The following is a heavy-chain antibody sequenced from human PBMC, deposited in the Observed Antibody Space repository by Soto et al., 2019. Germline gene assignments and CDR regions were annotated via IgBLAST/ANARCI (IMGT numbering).Heavy chain of an antibody. J-gene: IGHJ6*02. Sequence: PSETLSLTCTVSGGSISTYYWTWVRQPPRKGLEWIGYINYSGNTNYNPSLKSRVTISVDTSRNQFSLKVNSVSAADTAVYYCARFPSLRSYYYGLDVGGPGTMVTVSS. CDR2: INYSGNT. V-gene: IGHV4-59*01. CDR3: ARFPSLRSYYYGLDV. CDR1: GGSISTYY.